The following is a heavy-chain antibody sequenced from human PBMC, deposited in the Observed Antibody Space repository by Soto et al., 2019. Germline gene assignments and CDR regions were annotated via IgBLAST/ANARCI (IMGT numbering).Heavy chain of an antibody. CDR2: ISSSGSTI. Sequence: GGSLRLSCAASGFTFSDYYMSWIRQAPGKGLEWVSYISSSGSTIYYADSVKGRFTISRDNAKNSLYLQMNSLRAEDTAVYYCARDKVDFWSGYYYGMDVWGQGTTVTVSS. V-gene: IGHV3-11*01. D-gene: IGHD3-3*01. J-gene: IGHJ6*02. CDR1: GFTFSDYY. CDR3: ARDKVDFWSGYYYGMDV.